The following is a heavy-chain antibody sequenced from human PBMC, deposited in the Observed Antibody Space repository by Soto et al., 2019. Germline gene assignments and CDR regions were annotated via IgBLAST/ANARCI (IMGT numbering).Heavy chain of an antibody. CDR3: ARDRAPNIAARKTFYYCYGMDV. Sequence: QVQLVQSGAEVKKPGASVKVSCKASGYTFTSYGISWVRQAPGQGLEWMGWISAYNGNTNYAQKLQGRVTMTTDTSTSTAYMELRSLRSDDTAVYYCARDRAPNIAARKTFYYCYGMDVWGQGTTVTVSS. V-gene: IGHV1-18*01. CDR1: GYTFTSYG. J-gene: IGHJ6*02. CDR2: ISAYNGNT. D-gene: IGHD6-6*01.